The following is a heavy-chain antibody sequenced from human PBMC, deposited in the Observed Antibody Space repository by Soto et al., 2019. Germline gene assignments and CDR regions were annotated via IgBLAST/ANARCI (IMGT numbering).Heavy chain of an antibody. J-gene: IGHJ3*02. CDR3: ARGADYYDSTGYYLDGFDI. D-gene: IGHD3-22*01. CDR1: RDSISGYY. CDR2: IYYSGST. V-gene: IGHV4-59*01. Sequence: SETLSLTCTVSRDSISGYYWSWIRQPPGKGLEWIGYIYYSGSTNYNPSLKSRVTISVDTSDNQFSLRLSSVTAADTAVYYCARGADYYDSTGYYLDGFDIWGQGTMVTVSS.